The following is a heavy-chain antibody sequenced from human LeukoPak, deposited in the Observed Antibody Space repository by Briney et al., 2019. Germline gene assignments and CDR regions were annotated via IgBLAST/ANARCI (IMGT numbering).Heavy chain of an antibody. Sequence: PSETLSLTCTVSGGSISSSRHYWGWIRQPPGKGLEWIGNILYSGSTNYNPSLKSRVTISVDTSKNQFSLKLSSVTAADTADCYCVRRVAGSSYRDYWGQGTLVTVSS. V-gene: IGHV4-39*01. D-gene: IGHD3-22*01. CDR3: VRRVAGSSYRDY. J-gene: IGHJ4*02. CDR2: ILYSGST. CDR1: GGSISSSRHY.